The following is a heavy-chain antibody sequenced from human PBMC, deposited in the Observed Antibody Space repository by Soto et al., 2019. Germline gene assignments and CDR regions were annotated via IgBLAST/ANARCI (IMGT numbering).Heavy chain of an antibody. J-gene: IGHJ6*02. CDR2: ISAYNGNT. D-gene: IGHD6-19*01. CDR3: ARPTIAVAADYYYGMDV. Sequence: ASVKVSCKASGYTFTSYGISWVRQAPGQGLEWMGWISAYNGNTNYAQKLQGRVTMTTDTSTSTAYMELRSLRSDDTAVYYCARPTIAVAADYYYGMDVWGQGTTVTVSS. CDR1: GYTFTSYG. V-gene: IGHV1-18*01.